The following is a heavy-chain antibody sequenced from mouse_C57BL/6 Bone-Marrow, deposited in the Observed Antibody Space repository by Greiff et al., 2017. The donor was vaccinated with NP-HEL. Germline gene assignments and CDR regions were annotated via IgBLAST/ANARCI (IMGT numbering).Heavy chain of an antibody. Sequence: VQLQESGAELVRPGTSVKVSCKASGYAFTNYLIEWVKQRPGQGLEWIGVINPGSGGTNYNEKFKGKATLTADKSSSTAYMQLSSLTSEDSAVYFCARWRGYDYDGAYWDQGTLVTVSA. D-gene: IGHD2-4*01. V-gene: IGHV1-54*01. CDR2: INPGSGGT. CDR3: ARWRGYDYDGAY. J-gene: IGHJ3*01. CDR1: GYAFTNYL.